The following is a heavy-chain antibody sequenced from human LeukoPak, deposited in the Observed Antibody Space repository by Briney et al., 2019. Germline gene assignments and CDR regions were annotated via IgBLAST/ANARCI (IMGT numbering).Heavy chain of an antibody. D-gene: IGHD3-9*01. CDR2: IIPIFGTA. V-gene: IGHV1-69*05. CDR1: GGTFTSYA. Sequence: GASVKLSCKASGGTFTSYAISWVRQAPGQGLEWMGGIIPIFGTANYAQKFQGRVTMTTDTSTSTAYMELRSLRSDGTAVYYCARDRYDILTGYSGWGQGTLVTVSS. CDR3: ARDRYDILTGYSG. J-gene: IGHJ4*02.